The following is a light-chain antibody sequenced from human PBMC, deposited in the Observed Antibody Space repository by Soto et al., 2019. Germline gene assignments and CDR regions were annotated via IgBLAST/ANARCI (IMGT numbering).Light chain of an antibody. Sequence: DIVMTQSPATLSVSPGERAILSCRASQSVSSNLAWYQQKPGQAPRLLIYGASTRATGIPARFSGSGSGTEFTLTISSLQSEDFAVYYCQQYNDWPPWTFGQGTKVEIK. V-gene: IGKV3-15*01. J-gene: IGKJ1*01. CDR2: GAS. CDR3: QQYNDWPPWT. CDR1: QSVSSN.